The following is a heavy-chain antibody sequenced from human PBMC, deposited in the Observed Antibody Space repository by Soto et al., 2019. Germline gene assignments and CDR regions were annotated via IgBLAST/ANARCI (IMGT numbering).Heavy chain of an antibody. V-gene: IGHV3-33*01. CDR3: ARDRRFLEWLDY. CDR1: GFTFTSYG. D-gene: IGHD3-3*01. CDR2: IWYDGSNK. J-gene: IGHJ4*02. Sequence: DLVESGGGVVQPGRSLTLSCVASGFTFTSYGIHWVRQAPGKGLEWLAVIWYDGSNKYYGDSVKGRFSISRDNSKNTVYLQMNSLRAEDTAVYYCARDRRFLEWLDYWGQGTLVSVSS.